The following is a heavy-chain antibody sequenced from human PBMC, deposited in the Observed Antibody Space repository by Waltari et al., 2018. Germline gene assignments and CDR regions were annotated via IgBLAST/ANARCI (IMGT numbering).Heavy chain of an antibody. Sequence: QVQLVESGGGVVQPGRSLRLSCAASGFTFSSYAMHWVRQAPGKGLGWVAVISYDGSNKYYADSVKGRFTISRDNSKNTLYLQMNSLRAEDTAVYYCAREGVVALGDYWGQGTLVTVSS. CDR1: GFTFSSYA. CDR2: ISYDGSNK. CDR3: AREGVVALGDY. J-gene: IGHJ4*02. V-gene: IGHV3-30-3*01. D-gene: IGHD3-16*01.